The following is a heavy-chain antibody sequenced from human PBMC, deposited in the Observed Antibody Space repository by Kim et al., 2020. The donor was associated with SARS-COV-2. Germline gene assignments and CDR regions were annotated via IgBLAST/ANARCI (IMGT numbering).Heavy chain of an antibody. Sequence: NYAQKFQGRVTMTRDTSISTAYMELSRLRSDDTAVYYCARGKTQWLEFDYWGQGTLVTVSS. CDR3: ARGKTQWLEFDY. D-gene: IGHD6-19*01. J-gene: IGHJ4*02. V-gene: IGHV1-2*02.